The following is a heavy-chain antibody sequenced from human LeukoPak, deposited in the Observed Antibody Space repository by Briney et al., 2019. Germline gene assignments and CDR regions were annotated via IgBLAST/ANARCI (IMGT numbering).Heavy chain of an antibody. CDR3: ARVVDHDYGDYYLDY. Sequence: GGSLRLSCAASGFTFSSHAMHWVRQAPGKGLEWVAVISYDGSNKYYADSVKGRFTISRDNSKNTLYLQMNSLRAEDTAVYYCARVVDHDYGDYYLDYWGQGTLVTVSS. J-gene: IGHJ4*02. D-gene: IGHD4-17*01. CDR1: GFTFSSHA. CDR2: ISYDGSNK. V-gene: IGHV3-30*14.